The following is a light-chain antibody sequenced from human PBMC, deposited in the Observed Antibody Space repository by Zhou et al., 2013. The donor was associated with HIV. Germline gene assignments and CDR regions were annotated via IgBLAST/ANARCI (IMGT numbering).Light chain of an antibody. J-gene: IGLJ1*01. Sequence: QSVLTQPPSASGTPGQTVTISCSGSNSNIARNSVNWYQQLPGAAPKLLIYTNNKRPSGVPDRFSGSKSGTTASLAISGLQSEDEADYYCGAWDNSLNGLXVFGSGTRLTVL. CDR1: NSNIARNS. CDR3: GAWDNSLNGLXV. CDR2: TNN. V-gene: IGLV1-44*01.